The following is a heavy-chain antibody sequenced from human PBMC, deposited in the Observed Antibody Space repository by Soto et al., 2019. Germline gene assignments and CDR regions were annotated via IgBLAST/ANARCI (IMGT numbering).Heavy chain of an antibody. V-gene: IGHV1-58*01. CDR1: GFTFTSSA. J-gene: IGHJ5*02. Sequence: SVKVSCKASGFTFTSSAVQWVRQARGQGLEWIGWIVVGNGNTIYAQKFQGGVTITRDMSTSTAYMELSSLRSEDTAVYYCAREYYYGLNWFDPWGQG. D-gene: IGHD3-10*01. CDR2: IVVGNGNT. CDR3: AREYYYGLNWFDP.